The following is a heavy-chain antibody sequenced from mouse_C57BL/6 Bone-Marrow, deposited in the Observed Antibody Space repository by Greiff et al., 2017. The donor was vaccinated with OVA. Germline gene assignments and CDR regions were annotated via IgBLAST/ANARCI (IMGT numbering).Heavy chain of an antibody. Sequence: QVQLQQPGAELVKPGASVKMSCKASGYTFTSYWITWVQQRPGQGLEWIGDIYPGSGSTNYTEKFKSKATLTVDTSSSTAYMQLSSLTSEGSAVYDGARRGIYYYGSSYGYWGQGTTLTVSS. CDR3: ARRGIYYYGSSYGY. CDR1: GYTFTSYW. V-gene: IGHV1-55*01. D-gene: IGHD1-1*01. CDR2: IYPGSGST. J-gene: IGHJ2*01.